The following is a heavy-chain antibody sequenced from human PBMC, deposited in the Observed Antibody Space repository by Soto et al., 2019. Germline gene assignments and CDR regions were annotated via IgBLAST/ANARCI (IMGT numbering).Heavy chain of an antibody. J-gene: IGHJ4*02. CDR1: GFTFSSYG. Sequence: PGGSLRLSCAASGFTFSSYGMHWVRQAPGKGLEWVAVIWYDGSNKYYADSVKGRFTISRDNSKNTLYLQMNSLRAEDTAVYYCARGGGYCSGGSCYLLSSWIQLWATRFDYWGQGTLVTVSS. V-gene: IGHV3-33*01. D-gene: IGHD2-15*01. CDR2: IWYDGSNK. CDR3: ARGGGYCSGGSCYLLSSWIQLWATRFDY.